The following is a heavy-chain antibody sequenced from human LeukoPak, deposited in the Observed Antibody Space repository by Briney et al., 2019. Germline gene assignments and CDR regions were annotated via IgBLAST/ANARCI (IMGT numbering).Heavy chain of an antibody. CDR2: IWYDGSNK. CDR3: AGSYDTSGYFDY. J-gene: IGHJ4*02. Sequence: PGGSLRLSCAAPGFTFSSYGMHWVRQAPGKGLEWVAFIWYDGSNKYYADSVKGRLTISRDNSKNTLYLQMNSLRAEDTAVYYCAGSYDTSGYFDYWGEGTLVTVSS. D-gene: IGHD3-22*01. V-gene: IGHV3-30*02. CDR1: GFTFSSYG.